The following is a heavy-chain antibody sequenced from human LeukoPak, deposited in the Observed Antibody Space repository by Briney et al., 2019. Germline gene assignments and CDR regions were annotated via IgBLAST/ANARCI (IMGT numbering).Heavy chain of an antibody. V-gene: IGHV1-18*01. D-gene: IGHD3-10*01. CDR1: GYTFTSYG. Sequence: ASVKVSCKASGYTFTSYGISWVRQAPGQGLEWMGWISTYNGNTNYAQKFQGRVTVTTDTSTSTAYMELRSLRSDDTAVYYCARDIFRDGSGIAFDYWGQGTLVTVSS. CDR2: ISTYNGNT. J-gene: IGHJ4*02. CDR3: ARDIFRDGSGIAFDY.